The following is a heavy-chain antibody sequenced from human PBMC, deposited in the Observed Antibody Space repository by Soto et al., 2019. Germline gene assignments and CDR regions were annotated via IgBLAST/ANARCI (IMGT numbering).Heavy chain of an antibody. CDR1: GFTFRGSA. Sequence: TGGSLRLSCAASGFTFRGSAMHWVRQASGKGLEWVGRIRSKANSYATAYAASVKGRFTISRDDSKNTAYLQMNSLKTEDTAVYYCTRHDDFWSGYPFYYWGQGTLVTVSS. J-gene: IGHJ4*02. V-gene: IGHV3-73*01. CDR3: TRHDDFWSGYPFYY. D-gene: IGHD3-3*01. CDR2: IRSKANSYAT.